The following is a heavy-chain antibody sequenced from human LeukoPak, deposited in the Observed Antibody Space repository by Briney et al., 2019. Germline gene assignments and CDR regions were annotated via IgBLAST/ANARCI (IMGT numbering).Heavy chain of an antibody. CDR3: ATSTGTTLANDAFDI. V-gene: IGHV4-34*01. Sequence: ASETLSLTCAVYGGSFSGYYWSWIRQPPGKGLEWIGEINHSGSTNYNPSLKSRVTISVDTSKNQFSLKLSSVTAADTAVYYCATSTGTTLANDAFDIWGQGTMVTVSS. J-gene: IGHJ3*02. CDR2: INHSGST. D-gene: IGHD1-1*01. CDR1: GGSFSGYY.